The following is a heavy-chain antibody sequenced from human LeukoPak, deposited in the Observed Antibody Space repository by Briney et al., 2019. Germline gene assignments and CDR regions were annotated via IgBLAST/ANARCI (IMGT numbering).Heavy chain of an antibody. CDR2: INTNTGNP. CDR1: GYTFTSYG. V-gene: IGHV7-4-1*02. D-gene: IGHD6-19*01. CDR3: ARDPGSSSGWYNPERYYFDY. Sequence: ASVKVSCKASGYTFTSYGISWVRQAPGQGLEWMGWINTNTGNPTYAQGFTGRFVFSLDTSVSTAYLQISSLKAEDTAVYYCARDPGSSSGWYNPERYYFDYWGQGTLVTVSS. J-gene: IGHJ4*02.